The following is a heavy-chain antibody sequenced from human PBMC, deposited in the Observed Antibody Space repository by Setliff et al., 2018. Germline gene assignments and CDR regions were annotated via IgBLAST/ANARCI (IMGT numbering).Heavy chain of an antibody. J-gene: IGHJ4*02. CDR1: GGSFSGFY. Sequence: SETLSLTCAVYGGSFSGFYWSWIRQPPGKGLEWIGEINHSRSTNYNPSLKSRVTISVDTSKNQFSLKLSSVTAADTAVYYCARETTAWGYVDTAMVTFIDQWGQGTLVTVS. CDR2: INHSRST. CDR3: ARETTAWGYVDTAMVTFIDQ. V-gene: IGHV4-34*01. D-gene: IGHD5-18*01.